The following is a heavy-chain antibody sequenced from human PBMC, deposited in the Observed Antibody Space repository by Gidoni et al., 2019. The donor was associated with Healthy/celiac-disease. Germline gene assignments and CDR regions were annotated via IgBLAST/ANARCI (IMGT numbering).Heavy chain of an antibody. CDR3: ATYSRRADY. V-gene: IGHV1-8*02. CDR2: MNPNSGNT. D-gene: IGHD6-13*01. Sequence: QLVQSGAEVKKPGAAVKVYCKASGYTFTSYEINWVRQANGQGLEWMGGMNPNSGNTGYAQKFQGRVTMTRNTSISTAYMELSSLRSEDTAVYYCATYSRRADYWGQGTLVTVSS. CDR1: GYTFTSYE. J-gene: IGHJ4*02.